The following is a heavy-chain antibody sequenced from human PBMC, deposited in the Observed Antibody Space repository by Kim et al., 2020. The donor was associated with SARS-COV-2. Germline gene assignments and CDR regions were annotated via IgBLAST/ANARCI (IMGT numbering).Heavy chain of an antibody. CDR2: ISSSRGYT. CDR1: GFTFNIYS. Sequence: GGSLRLSCAASGFTFNIYSMNWVRQAPGKGLEWVSSISSSRGYTYNADSVKGRFTISRDNAKNSLYLQMNSLRAEDTAVYYCARDLGGYYGPHYWGQGTLVTVSS. V-gene: IGHV3-21*01. D-gene: IGHD3-10*01. J-gene: IGHJ4*02. CDR3: ARDLGGYYGPHY.